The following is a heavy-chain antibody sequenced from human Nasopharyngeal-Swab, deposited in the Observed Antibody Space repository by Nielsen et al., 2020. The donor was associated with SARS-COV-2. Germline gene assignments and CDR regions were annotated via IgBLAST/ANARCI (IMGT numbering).Heavy chain of an antibody. D-gene: IGHD5-12*01. CDR3: VRPEGVATSFKYYFQYGMDV. CDR1: GYSFTSYW. Sequence: KVSCKGSGYSFTSYWIAWVRQMPGKGLEWMGIIYPRDSDNRYSPSFQGQVTISADKSISTAYLQWSSLKASDTAMYYCVRPEGVATSFKYYFQYGMDVWGQGTMVTVPS. CDR2: IYPRDSDN. J-gene: IGHJ6*02. V-gene: IGHV5-51*01.